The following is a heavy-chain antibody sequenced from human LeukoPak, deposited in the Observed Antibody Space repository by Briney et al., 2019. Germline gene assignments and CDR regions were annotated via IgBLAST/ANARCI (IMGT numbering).Heavy chain of an antibody. V-gene: IGHV4-39*01. Sequence: PSETLSLTCTVSGGSINSDNYYWGWIRQPPGRGLEWIGNIYYNENTYSTPSLQSRLTISVDTSKNQFSLKLHSVTAADTPVYYCARHLTAKRWYFDYWGQGTLVTVSS. CDR1: GGSINSDNYY. CDR2: IYYNENT. J-gene: IGHJ4*02. D-gene: IGHD2-15*01. CDR3: ARHLTAKRWYFDY.